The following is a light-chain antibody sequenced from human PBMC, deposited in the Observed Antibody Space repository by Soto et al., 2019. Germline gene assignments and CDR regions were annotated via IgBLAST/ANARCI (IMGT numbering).Light chain of an antibody. CDR2: DAS. CDR3: QQYGTFPPT. V-gene: IGKV3-20*01. CDR1: QSVSSFY. Sequence: DIVFAHSPGSLACSPVAKATLXFRXSQSVSSFYLGWYQQKPGQAPRLLIYDASSTATGIPDRFCGSGSGTDFTLTIRRLEPEDFAVYYCQQYGTFPPTFGQGTKVDIK. J-gene: IGKJ1*01.